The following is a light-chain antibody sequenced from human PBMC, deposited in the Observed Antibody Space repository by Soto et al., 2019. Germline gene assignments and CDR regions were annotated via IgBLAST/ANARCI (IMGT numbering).Light chain of an antibody. CDR3: QQYNTWPT. Sequence: EIMMTQSPVTLSVSPGERATLSCRASQSVSSNLDWYQQKPGQAPRLLIYGASTRATGIPARFSGSGSGTEFTLTISSLQSEDFAVYYCQQYNTWPTFGQGTKVEIK. J-gene: IGKJ1*01. CDR1: QSVSSN. CDR2: GAS. V-gene: IGKV3-15*01.